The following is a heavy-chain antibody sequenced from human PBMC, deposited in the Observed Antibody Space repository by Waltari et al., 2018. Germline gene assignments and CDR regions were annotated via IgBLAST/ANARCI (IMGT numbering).Heavy chain of an antibody. CDR3: ARDIDRYYDSSGQGDAFDI. D-gene: IGHD3-22*01. J-gene: IGHJ3*02. V-gene: IGHV1-3*01. CDR2: INAGNGNT. Sequence: QVQLVQSGAEVKKPGASVKVSCKASGYTFTSYAMHWVRQAPGQRLEWMGWINAGNGNTKYSQKFQGRVTITRDTSASTAYMELSSLRSEDTAVYYCARDIDRYYDSSGQGDAFDIWGQGTMVTVSS. CDR1: GYTFTSYA.